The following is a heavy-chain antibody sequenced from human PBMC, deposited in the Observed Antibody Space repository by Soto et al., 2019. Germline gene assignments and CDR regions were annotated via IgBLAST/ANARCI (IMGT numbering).Heavy chain of an antibody. V-gene: IGHV1-18*01. D-gene: IGHD3-16*01. Sequence: QVQLVQSGDEVKKPGASVKVSCKASGYIFVNYGIAWVRQAPRQGLEWMGWISPYTGNTHSASKVQGRLTMTTDTSTSTAYMDLVSLTSDDTAVYYCVMVDNYVTPTPQDVWGQGTTVTLSS. J-gene: IGHJ6*02. CDR1: GYIFVNYG. CDR3: VMVDNYVTPTPQDV. CDR2: ISPYTGNT.